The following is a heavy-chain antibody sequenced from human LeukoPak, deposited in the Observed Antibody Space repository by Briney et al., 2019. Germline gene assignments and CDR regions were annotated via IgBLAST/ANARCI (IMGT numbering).Heavy chain of an antibody. D-gene: IGHD6-13*01. Sequence: GASVKVSCKASGGTFTSYGISWVRQAPGQGLEWMGWISAYNGNTNYAQKLQGRVTMTTDTSTSTAYMELRSLRSDDTAVYYCARAMRMSSWLPNAFDYWGQGTLVTVSS. CDR1: GGTFTSYG. CDR2: ISAYNGNT. CDR3: ARAMRMSSWLPNAFDY. V-gene: IGHV1-18*01. J-gene: IGHJ4*02.